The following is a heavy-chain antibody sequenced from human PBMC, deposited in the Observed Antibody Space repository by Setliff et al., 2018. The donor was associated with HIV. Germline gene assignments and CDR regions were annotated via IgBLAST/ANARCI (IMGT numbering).Heavy chain of an antibody. J-gene: IGHJ4*02. CDR2: IYDSGST. D-gene: IGHD3-9*01. CDR3: ARGNPDYDILTGYWNHYFDY. Sequence: SETLSLTCTVSGGSISSPDGSWIRQPPGKGLEWIGYIYDSGSTNYNPSLKSRVTISVDTSKNQFSLKLNSVTAADTAVYYCARGNPDYDILTGYWNHYFDYWGQGTLVTVSS. V-gene: IGHV4-59*11. CDR1: GGSISSPD.